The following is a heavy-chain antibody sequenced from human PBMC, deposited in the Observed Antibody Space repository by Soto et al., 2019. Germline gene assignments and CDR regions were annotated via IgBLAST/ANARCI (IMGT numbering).Heavy chain of an antibody. D-gene: IGHD2-2*01. CDR3: AKRGRLCSRGGNCFDY. V-gene: IGHV3-23*01. J-gene: IGHJ4*02. Sequence: LRLSCATSGFVFSDYVMSWVRQAPGKGLEWVSTITGTGSGTYYADSVKGRFTISRDTSRNTVFLQMNSLRAEDTALYYCAKRGRLCSRGGNCFDYWSQGTLVTVSS. CDR2: ITGTGSGT. CDR1: GFVFSDYV.